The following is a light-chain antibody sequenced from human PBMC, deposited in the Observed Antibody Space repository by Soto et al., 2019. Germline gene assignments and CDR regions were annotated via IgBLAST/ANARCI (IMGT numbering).Light chain of an antibody. CDR1: QSGRTHF. V-gene: IGKV3-20*01. CDR2: VAS. J-gene: IGKJ4*01. Sequence: ELGLTQSPGTLSLSPGERATLSCRASQSGRTHFLPWYPQTPGQAPRLLIYVASSRATGIPDRFGGSGSGTDFTLTISGLEPEDMAVYYCQQYGSSSTFGGGTKVEIK. CDR3: QQYGSSST.